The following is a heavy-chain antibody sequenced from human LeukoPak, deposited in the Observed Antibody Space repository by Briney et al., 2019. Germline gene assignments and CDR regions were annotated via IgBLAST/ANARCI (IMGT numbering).Heavy chain of an antibody. CDR3: ARDAEYSSSSDFDY. J-gene: IGHJ4*02. CDR1: GFTFSSYW. V-gene: IGHV3-74*01. CDR2: ITSDGSST. Sequence: GGSLRLSCAASGFTFSSYWMHWVRQAPGKGLVCVSRITSDGSSTSYVDSVRGRFTISRDNAKNTVYLQMNSLRAEDTAVYYCARDAEYSSSSDFDYWGQGTLVTVSS. D-gene: IGHD6-6*01.